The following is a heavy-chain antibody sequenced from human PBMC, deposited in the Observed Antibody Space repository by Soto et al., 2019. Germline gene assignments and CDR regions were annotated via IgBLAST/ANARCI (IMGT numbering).Heavy chain of an antibody. CDR1: GASINDYF. CDR3: ARASSGRFPRVYYYYGMDV. CDR2: IFYSGSP. Sequence: QVQLQESGPGLVKPSETLSLTCTASGASINDYFWSWIRQPPGKGLEWIGYIFYSGSPNYNPSLKSRVTMSIDTSKNQFSLKLTSVTAADTAVYYCARASSGRFPRVYYYYGMDVWGQGTTVTVSS. D-gene: IGHD1-26*01. J-gene: IGHJ6*02. V-gene: IGHV4-59*01.